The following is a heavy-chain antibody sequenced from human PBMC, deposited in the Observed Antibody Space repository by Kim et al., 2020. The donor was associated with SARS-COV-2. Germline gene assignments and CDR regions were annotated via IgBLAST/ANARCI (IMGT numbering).Heavy chain of an antibody. J-gene: IGHJ4*02. CDR3: ARDASSCYYDY. Sequence: STSNAQKFQGRVAMARDTSTSTVDMELSSLRSEDTAVYYCARDASSCYYDYWGQGTLVTVSS. CDR2: ST. D-gene: IGHD3-22*01. V-gene: IGHV1-46*01.